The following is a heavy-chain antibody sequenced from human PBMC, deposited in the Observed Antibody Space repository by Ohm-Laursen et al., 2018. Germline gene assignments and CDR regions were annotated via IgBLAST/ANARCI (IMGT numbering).Heavy chain of an antibody. V-gene: IGHV3-30*18. CDR1: GFTFSSYG. D-gene: IGHD6-6*01. J-gene: IGHJ4*02. Sequence: SLRLSCTASGFTFSSYGMHWVRQAPGKGLEWVAVISYDGSNKYYADSVKGRFTISRDNSKNTLYLQMNSLRAEDTAVYYCAKLAARHDTGDWAYWGQGTLVTVSS. CDR2: ISYDGSNK. CDR3: AKLAARHDTGDWAY.